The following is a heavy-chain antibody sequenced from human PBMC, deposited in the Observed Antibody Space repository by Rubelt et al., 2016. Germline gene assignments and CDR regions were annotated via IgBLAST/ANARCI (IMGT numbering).Heavy chain of an antibody. CDR3: ATGTMVAQYYYYYGMDV. J-gene: IGHJ6*02. V-gene: IGHV1-24*01. CDR1: GYTLTELS. D-gene: IGHD2-8*01. Sequence: VKVSCKASGYTLTELSMHWVRQAPGKGLEWMGGFDPEDGETIYAQKFQGRVTMTEDTSTDTAYMELSSLRSEDTAVYYCATGTMVAQYYYYYGMDVWGQGTTVTVSS. CDR2: FDPEDGET.